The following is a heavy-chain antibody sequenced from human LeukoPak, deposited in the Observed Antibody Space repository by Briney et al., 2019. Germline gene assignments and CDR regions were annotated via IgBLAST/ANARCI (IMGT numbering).Heavy chain of an antibody. CDR3: AKDAAAGTRPYYSDY. D-gene: IGHD6-13*01. Sequence: HAGGSLRLSCAASGFTFSSYGMHWVRQAPGKGLEWVAVISYDGSNKYYADSAKGRFTISRDNSKNTLYLQMNSLRAEDTAVYYCAKDAAAGTRPYYSDYWGQGTLVTVSS. V-gene: IGHV3-30*18. CDR2: ISYDGSNK. CDR1: GFTFSSYG. J-gene: IGHJ4*02.